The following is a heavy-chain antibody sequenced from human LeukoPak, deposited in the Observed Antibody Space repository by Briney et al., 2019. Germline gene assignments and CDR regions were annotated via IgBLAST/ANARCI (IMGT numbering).Heavy chain of an antibody. D-gene: IGHD1-14*01. CDR3: ARGWDSNNRPWYFDY. J-gene: IGHJ4*02. Sequence: SETLSLTCAVYGGSFSGYYWSWIRQPPGKGLEWIGEINHSGSTNYNPSLKSRATISVDTSKNQFSLKLSSVTAADTAVYYCARGWDSNNRPWYFDYWGQGTLVTVSS. CDR1: GGSFSGYY. CDR2: INHSGST. V-gene: IGHV4-34*01.